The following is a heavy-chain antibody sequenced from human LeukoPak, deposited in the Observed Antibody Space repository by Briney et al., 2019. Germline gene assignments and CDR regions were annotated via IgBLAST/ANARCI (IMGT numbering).Heavy chain of an antibody. Sequence: GGSLRLSCAVSGITFSSSGMTWVRQAPGKGLEWVSDISGSGDKTYYADSVKGRFTISRDYSKNMLYLQMNSLRAEDTATYYCAKHREYNFGYFDYWGQGTLVTVSS. CDR2: ISGSGDKT. J-gene: IGHJ4*02. CDR3: AKHREYNFGYFDY. V-gene: IGHV3-23*01. D-gene: IGHD1-20*01. CDR1: GITFSSSG.